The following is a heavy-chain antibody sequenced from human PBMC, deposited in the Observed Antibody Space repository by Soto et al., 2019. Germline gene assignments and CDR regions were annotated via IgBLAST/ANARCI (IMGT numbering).Heavy chain of an antibody. CDR1: GFTFSSYS. CDR2: ISSSGSTI. D-gene: IGHD6-13*01. V-gene: IGHV3-48*02. CDR3: ARDQYTSSGYPRVVDY. J-gene: IGHJ4*02. Sequence: EVQLVESGGGLVQPGGSLRLSCAASGFTFSSYSMNWVRQAPGKGLEWVLYISSSGSTIYYAGSVKGRFTISRDNAKKSLYLQMNSLRDEDTAVYYCARDQYTSSGYPRVVDYWGQGTLVTVSS.